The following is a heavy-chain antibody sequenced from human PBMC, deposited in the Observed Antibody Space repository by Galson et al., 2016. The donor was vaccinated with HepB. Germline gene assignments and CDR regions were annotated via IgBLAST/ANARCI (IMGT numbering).Heavy chain of an antibody. V-gene: IGHV4-39*01. CDR3: ARHVRSGNDFWGGYQPNRLDS. D-gene: IGHD3-3*01. CDR1: GASINSPPNY. Sequence: ETLSLTCSVSGASINSPPNYWGWIRQSPRKGLEWIGTIYYSGSTYYNPSLKSRLRISIDTSRNQLSMKLTSVTAADTAVYYCARHVRSGNDFWGGYQPNRLDSWGQGILVTVSS. J-gene: IGHJ4*02. CDR2: IYYSGST.